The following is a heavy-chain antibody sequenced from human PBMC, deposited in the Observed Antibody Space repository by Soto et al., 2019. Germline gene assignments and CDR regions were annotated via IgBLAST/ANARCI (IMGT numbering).Heavy chain of an antibody. V-gene: IGHV4-34*01. J-gene: IGHJ4*02. CDR2: INHSGST. CDR3: ARDFYGDNNY. Sequence: TSETLSLTCAVYGGSFSGYYWSWIRQPPGKGLEWIGEINHSGSTNYNPSLKSRVTISVDTSKNQFSLKLSSVTAADTAVYYCARDFYGDNNYWGQGTLVTVSS. CDR1: GGSFSGYY. D-gene: IGHD4-17*01.